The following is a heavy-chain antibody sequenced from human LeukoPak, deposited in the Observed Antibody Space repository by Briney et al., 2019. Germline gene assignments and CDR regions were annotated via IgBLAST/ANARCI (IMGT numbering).Heavy chain of an antibody. CDR3: AKGLLTKTHGISWDLFDS. V-gene: IGHV3-23*01. CDR2: ISGPGSTT. Sequence: GGSLRLSCAASGFTFSGYAMTWVRQAPGKGLEWVATISGPGSTTYYADSVKGRFTISRDNSQNTLYLQMNSLRAEDTAIYYCAKGLLTKTHGISWDLFDSWGQGTLVSVSS. D-gene: IGHD6-13*01. CDR1: GFTFSGYA. J-gene: IGHJ4*02.